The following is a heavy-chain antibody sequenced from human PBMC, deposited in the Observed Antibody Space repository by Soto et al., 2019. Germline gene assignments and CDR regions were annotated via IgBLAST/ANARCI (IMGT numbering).Heavy chain of an antibody. V-gene: IGHV1-3*01. Sequence: QVQLVQSGAEGKKPGASVKVSCETSGYTFANYPMHWVCQAPGQTLEWMGWINAGNGYTKYSQKFQGRVTITRDTSASIAYMELSSLRSEDTAVYYCARAKIITTLEYWGQGTLVTVSS. CDR1: GYTFANYP. CDR3: ARAKIITTLEY. D-gene: IGHD3-10*01. CDR2: INAGNGYT. J-gene: IGHJ4*02.